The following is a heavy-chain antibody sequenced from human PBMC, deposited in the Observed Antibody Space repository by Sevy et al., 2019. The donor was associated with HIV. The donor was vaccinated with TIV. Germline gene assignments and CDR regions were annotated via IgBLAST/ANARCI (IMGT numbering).Heavy chain of an antibody. D-gene: IGHD3-3*01. CDR2: IWYDGSRQ. CDR3: ARGPDTQISLEYVLRSSEWMFRAKSFDY. V-gene: IGHV3-30-3*01. Sequence: GGSLRLSCSTSGFSFTTYSMHWVRQAPGKGLEWVAVIWYDGSRQKYADSVKGRFTISRDDSKSTLYLQMNALRLEDTAVYFCARGPDTQISLEYVLRSSEWMFRAKSFDYWGQGSLVTVSS. J-gene: IGHJ4*02. CDR1: GFSFTTYS.